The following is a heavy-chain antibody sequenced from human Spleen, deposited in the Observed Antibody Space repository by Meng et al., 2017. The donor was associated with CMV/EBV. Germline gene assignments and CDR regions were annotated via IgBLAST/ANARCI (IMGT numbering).Heavy chain of an antibody. J-gene: IGHJ5*02. CDR1: GYSFTTYE. CDR3: AKADRDFDFWSGFPRFDP. D-gene: IGHD3-3*01. Sequence: ASVKVSCKASGYSFTTYEINWLRQATGQGLEWMGRMDPSNGNTGYAQKFQGRVTMTRDTSINTAYMELSSLRSDDTAIYYCAKADRDFDFWSGFPRFDPWGQGTLVTVSS. V-gene: IGHV1-8*01. CDR2: MDPSNGNT.